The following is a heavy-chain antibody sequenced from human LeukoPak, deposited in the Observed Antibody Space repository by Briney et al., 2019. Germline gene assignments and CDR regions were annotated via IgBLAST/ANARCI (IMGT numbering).Heavy chain of an antibody. D-gene: IGHD7-27*01. CDR1: GFTFSSSA. CDR2: ISNNGGYT. Sequence: GGSLRLSCAASGFTFSSSAMSWVRQAPGKGLEWVSAISNNGGYTYYADSVKGRFTVSRDNSKNTLFLQMNSLRAEDTAVYYCAKDGGLWVSAHWGDSWGRGTLVTVSS. V-gene: IGHV3-23*01. J-gene: IGHJ4*02. CDR3: AKDGGLWVSAHWGDS.